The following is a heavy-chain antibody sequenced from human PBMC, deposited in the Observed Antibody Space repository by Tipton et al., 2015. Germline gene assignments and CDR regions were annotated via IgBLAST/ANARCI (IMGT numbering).Heavy chain of an antibody. CDR2: ISYDASNK. J-gene: IGHJ4*02. CDR1: GFTFSIYA. D-gene: IGHD5-12*01. Sequence: SLRLSCAASGFTFSIYAIHWVRQTPGKGLEWVTGISYDASNKYYADSVKGRFTISRDNSKSTLYLQMNSLRADDTAVYYCAKGGEYSGFDLFDYWGQGTLVSVSS. V-gene: IGHV3-30*07. CDR3: AKGGEYSGFDLFDY.